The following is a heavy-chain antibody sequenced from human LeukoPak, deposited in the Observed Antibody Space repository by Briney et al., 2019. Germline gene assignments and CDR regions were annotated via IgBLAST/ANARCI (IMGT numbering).Heavy chain of an antibody. V-gene: IGHV3-7*01. J-gene: IGHJ4*02. CDR3: ARGLYNRNY. Sequence: PGGSLRLSCPASGFTFSSYWMSWVRQAPGKGLESVANIKQDGSEKYYVDSVKGRFTISRDNAKNSLYLQMNSLRAEDTAVYYCARGLYNRNYWGQGTLVTVSS. CDR2: IKQDGSEK. D-gene: IGHD1-14*01. CDR1: GFTFSSYW.